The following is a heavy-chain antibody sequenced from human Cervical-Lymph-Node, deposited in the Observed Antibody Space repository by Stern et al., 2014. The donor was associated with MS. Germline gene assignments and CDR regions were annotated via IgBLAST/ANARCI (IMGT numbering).Heavy chain of an antibody. CDR1: GASFSTHA. CDR3: TREHHGGNFAS. CDR2: IVSIFDKA. D-gene: IGHD4-23*01. V-gene: IGHV1-69*01. Sequence: VQLVVSGAEVKQPGSSVKVSCTVSGASFSTHAISWVRQAPGHGLEWMGAIVSIFDKANDAQRFRGRVTIAADESTSTAYLDLSRLRSGDTAVYFCTREHHGGNFASWGQGTLVTVSS. J-gene: IGHJ4*02.